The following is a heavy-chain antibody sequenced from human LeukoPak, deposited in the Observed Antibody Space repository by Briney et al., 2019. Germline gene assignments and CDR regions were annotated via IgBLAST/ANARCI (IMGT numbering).Heavy chain of an antibody. CDR2: IYYSGST. V-gene: IGHV4-39*01. D-gene: IGHD2-2*01. J-gene: IGHJ3*02. Sequence: SETLPLTCTVSGGSISSSSYYWGWIRQPPGKGLEWIGSIYYSGSTYYNPSLKSRVTISVDTSKNQFSLKLSSVTAADTAVYYCARLDCSSTSCYGGAFDIWGQGTMVTVSS. CDR3: ARLDCSSTSCYGGAFDI. CDR1: GGSISSSSYY.